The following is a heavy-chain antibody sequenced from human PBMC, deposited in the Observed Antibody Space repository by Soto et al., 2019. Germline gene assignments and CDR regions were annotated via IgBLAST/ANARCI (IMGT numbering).Heavy chain of an antibody. J-gene: IGHJ4*02. Sequence: PSETLSLTGTVSCGSVSSYWWSWIRQPPGKGLEWIGYIYYTGSTTYNPSLRSRVTISLDASKNQFSLKLSSVTAADTAVYYCARGPGASGSYHYYFDYWGPGTLVTVSS. D-gene: IGHD3-10*01. CDR2: IYYTGST. CDR3: ARGPGASGSYHYYFDY. V-gene: IGHV4-59*02. CDR1: CGSVSSYW.